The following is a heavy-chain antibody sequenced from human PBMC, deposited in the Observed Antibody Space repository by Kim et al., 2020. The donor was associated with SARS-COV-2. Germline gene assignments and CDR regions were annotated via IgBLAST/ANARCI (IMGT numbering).Heavy chain of an antibody. CDR3: ARDPVGGTMVRGVFFDY. D-gene: IGHD3-10*01. J-gene: IGHJ4*02. V-gene: IGHV3-74*01. CDR1: GFTFSSYW. Sequence: GGSLRLSCAASGFTFSSYWMHWVRQAPGKGLVWVSRINSDGSSTSYADSVKGRFTISRDNAKNTLYLQMNSLRAEDTAVYYCARDPVGGTMVRGVFFDYWGQGTLVTVSS. CDR2: INSDGSST.